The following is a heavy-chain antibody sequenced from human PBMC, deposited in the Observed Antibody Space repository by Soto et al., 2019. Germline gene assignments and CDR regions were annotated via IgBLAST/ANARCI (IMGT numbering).Heavy chain of an antibody. J-gene: IGHJ6*02. CDR1: GFTFSSYD. CDR2: IGTAGDT. CDR3: ARGRYSGYEIEPPRTYYYYGMDV. V-gene: IGHV3-13*01. D-gene: IGHD5-12*01. Sequence: EVQLVESGGGLVQPGGSLRLSCAASGFTFSSYDMHWVRQATGKGLEWVSAIGTAGDTYYPGSVKGRFTISRENAKNSLYLQMNSLRAEDTAVYYCARGRYSGYEIEPPRTYYYYGMDVWGQGTTVTVSS.